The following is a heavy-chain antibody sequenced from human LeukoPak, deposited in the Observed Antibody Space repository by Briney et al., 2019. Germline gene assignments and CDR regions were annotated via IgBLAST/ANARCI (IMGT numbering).Heavy chain of an antibody. J-gene: IGHJ4*02. V-gene: IGHV4-39*07. D-gene: IGHD3-22*01. CDR3: ARDQTLQYYYDSSGYYDY. Sequence: SETLSLTCTVSGGSISSSSYYWGWIRQPPGKGLEWIGSIYYSGSTYYNPSLKSRVTISVDTSKNQFSLKLSSVTAADTAVYYCARDQTLQYYYDSSGYYDYWGQGTLVTVSS. CDR2: IYYSGST. CDR1: GGSISSSSYY.